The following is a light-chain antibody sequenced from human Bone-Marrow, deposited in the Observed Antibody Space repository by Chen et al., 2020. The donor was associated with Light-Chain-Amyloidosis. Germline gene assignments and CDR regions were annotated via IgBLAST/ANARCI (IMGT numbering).Light chain of an antibody. V-gene: IGLV6-57*02. CDR1: SGRIASNY. CDR2: EDN. CDR3: QSYDSNNQGVV. J-gene: IGLJ2*01. Sequence: NFMLTQPHSVSESPGKTVTISCTGSSGRIASNYVQWYQQRPGSAPTTVIFEDNHRPSGVPDRFSGSIDSSSNSASLTISGLKTEDEADYYCQSYDSNNQGVVFGGGTKLTVL.